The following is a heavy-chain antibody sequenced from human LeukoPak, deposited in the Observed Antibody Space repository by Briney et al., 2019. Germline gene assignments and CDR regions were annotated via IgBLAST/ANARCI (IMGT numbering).Heavy chain of an antibody. D-gene: IGHD6-19*01. J-gene: IGHJ4*02. CDR1: GFTFSSYA. CDR3: AKHSMRFVSSGWYYFDY. Sequence: GVSLRLSCAASGFTFSSYAMSWVRQAPGKGLEWVSAISGSGGSTYYADSVKGRFTISRDNSKNTLYLQMNSLRAEDTAVYYCAKHSMRFVSSGWYYFDYWGQGTLVTVSS. V-gene: IGHV3-23*01. CDR2: ISGSGGST.